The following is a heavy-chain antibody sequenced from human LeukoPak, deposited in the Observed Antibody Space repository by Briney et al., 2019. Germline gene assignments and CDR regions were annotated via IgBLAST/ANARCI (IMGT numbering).Heavy chain of an antibody. Sequence: GRSLRLSCAASGFTFSDFYMSWIRQAPGKGLEWVSYISSSSYTNYANSVKGRFTISRDNAKNSLYLQMNSLRAEDTAVYYCARSTGIAVASDAFDIWGQGTMVTVSS. V-gene: IGHV3-11*03. CDR1: GFTFSDFY. D-gene: IGHD6-19*01. J-gene: IGHJ3*02. CDR2: ISSSSYT. CDR3: ARSTGIAVASDAFDI.